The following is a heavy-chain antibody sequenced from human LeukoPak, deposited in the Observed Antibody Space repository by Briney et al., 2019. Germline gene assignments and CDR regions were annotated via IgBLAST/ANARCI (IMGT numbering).Heavy chain of an antibody. CDR3: AREAAGARWLQPERDYYGMHV. CDR1: GGTFSSYA. D-gene: IGHD5-24*01. Sequence: SVKVSCKASGGTFSSYAISWVRQAPGRGLEWMGRIIPILGIANYAQKFQGRVTITADKSTSTAYMELSSLRSEDTAVYYCAREAAGARWLQPERDYYGMHVWGQGTTVTVSS. J-gene: IGHJ6*02. CDR2: IIPILGIA. V-gene: IGHV1-69*04.